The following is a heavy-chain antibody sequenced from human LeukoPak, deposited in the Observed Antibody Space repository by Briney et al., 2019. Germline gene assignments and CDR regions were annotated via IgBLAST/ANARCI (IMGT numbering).Heavy chain of an antibody. CDR1: GYTFTSYG. V-gene: IGHV1-18*01. Sequence: ASVKVSCKASGYTFTSYGISWVRQAPGQGLEWMGWISAYNGNTNYAQKLQGRVTMTTDTSTSTAYMELRSLRSDDTAVYYCARDYGPGSYYLTFDYWGQGTLVTVSS. J-gene: IGHJ4*02. CDR2: ISAYNGNT. D-gene: IGHD3-10*01. CDR3: ARDYGPGSYYLTFDY.